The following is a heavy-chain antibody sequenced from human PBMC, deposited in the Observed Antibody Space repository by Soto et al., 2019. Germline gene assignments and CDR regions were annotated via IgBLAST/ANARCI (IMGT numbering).Heavy chain of an antibody. CDR2: IDAGNGDT. CDR3: ARDQYCIHGLCYTGWLVP. Sequence: ASVKVSCKASGYTFTSYSIYWVRQAPGEWLEWMGWIDAGNGDTKYSQKFQGRVTITRDTSASTAYMELSSLRSEDTAVYYCARDQYCIHGLCYTGWLVPWGQGTPVTVSS. V-gene: IGHV1-3*01. D-gene: IGHD2-8*01. CDR1: GYTFTSYS. J-gene: IGHJ5*02.